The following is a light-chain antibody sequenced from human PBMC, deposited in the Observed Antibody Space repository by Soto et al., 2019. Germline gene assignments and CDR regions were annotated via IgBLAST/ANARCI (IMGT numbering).Light chain of an antibody. CDR2: EAS. Sequence: DIQMTQSPSTLSAYVGDRVTITCRASQSIGRWLAWYQQKPGKAPKLLIYEASSLESGVSSRVRGSGSGTEFTLTITSLQPDDFATYYCQQYESYRTFGPGTKVEIK. J-gene: IGKJ1*01. CDR3: QQYESYRT. V-gene: IGKV1-5*03. CDR1: QSIGRW.